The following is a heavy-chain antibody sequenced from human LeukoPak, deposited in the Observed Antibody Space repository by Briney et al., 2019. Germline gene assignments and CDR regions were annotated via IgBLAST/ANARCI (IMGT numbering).Heavy chain of an antibody. CDR1: GYTFTGYY. CDR2: INPNSGGT. V-gene: IGHV1-2*02. J-gene: IGHJ3*02. CDR3: ANLGGGYCSSTSCPDAFDI. D-gene: IGHD2-2*01. Sequence: ASVKVSCKASGYTFTGYYIHWVRQAPGQGLEWMGWINPNSGGTNYAQKFQGRVTMTRDTSISTAYMELSRLRSDDTAVYYCANLGGGYCSSTSCPDAFDIWGQGTMVTVSS.